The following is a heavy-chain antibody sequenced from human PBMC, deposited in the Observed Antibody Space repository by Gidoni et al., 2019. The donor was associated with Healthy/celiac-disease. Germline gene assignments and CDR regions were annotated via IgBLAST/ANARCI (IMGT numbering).Heavy chain of an antibody. Sequence: QLQLQESGSGLVKPSENLSLTCTVSGGSISSSSYYWGWIRQPPGKGLEWIVSIYYSWRTYYNPSLKGRVTISVDTSKNQFSLKLISVTAADTAVYYCARQIAVFDYWGQGTLVTVSS. CDR2: IYYSWRT. CDR3: ARQIAVFDY. CDR1: GGSISSSSYY. V-gene: IGHV4-39*01. D-gene: IGHD6-19*01. J-gene: IGHJ4*02.